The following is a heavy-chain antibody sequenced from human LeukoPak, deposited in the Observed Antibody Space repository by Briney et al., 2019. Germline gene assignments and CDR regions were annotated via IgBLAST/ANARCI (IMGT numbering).Heavy chain of an antibody. V-gene: IGHV7-4-1*01. J-gene: IGHJ4*02. CDR2: VNTNTGNP. Sequence: GASVKVSCKAFGYTFTRNTINWVRQAPGQGLEWMGWVNTNTGNPTYAQGFTGRFVFSSDTSVSTAYLQIGSLKAEDTAVYYCVTNFDSSGYFGYWGQGTLVTVSS. CDR1: GYTFTRNT. CDR3: VTNFDSSGYFGY. D-gene: IGHD3-22*01.